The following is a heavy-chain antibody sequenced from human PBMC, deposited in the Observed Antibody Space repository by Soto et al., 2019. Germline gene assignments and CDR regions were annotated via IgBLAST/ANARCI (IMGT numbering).Heavy chain of an antibody. D-gene: IGHD6-19*01. CDR2: ISGGGGST. V-gene: IGHV3-23*01. CDR3: AKLGGSDWYRIYFHY. CDR1: GFTFSTIA. J-gene: IGHJ4*02. Sequence: GGSLRLSCAASGFTFSTIAMTWVRQAPGKGLEWVSSISGGGGSTYYADSVKGRFTISRDNSKNTLYLQMNSLRAEDTAVYYCAKLGGSDWYRIYFHYWGQGTLVTVSS.